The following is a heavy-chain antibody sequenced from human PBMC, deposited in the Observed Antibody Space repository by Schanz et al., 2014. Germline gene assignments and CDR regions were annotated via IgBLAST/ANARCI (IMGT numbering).Heavy chain of an antibody. CDR3: TTYCDGGCAIDN. Sequence: EVQLVESGGGLAQPGGSLRLSCAASGITFSGYSMNWVRQAPGKGLEWVGRIKSKTDGGTTDYAAPVKGRFTISRDDSKNTLFLQMNSLKTEDTAVYYCTTYCDGGCAIDNWGQGALVTVSS. CDR2: IKSKTDGGTT. CDR1: GITFSGYS. J-gene: IGHJ4*02. D-gene: IGHD6-19*01. V-gene: IGHV3-15*01.